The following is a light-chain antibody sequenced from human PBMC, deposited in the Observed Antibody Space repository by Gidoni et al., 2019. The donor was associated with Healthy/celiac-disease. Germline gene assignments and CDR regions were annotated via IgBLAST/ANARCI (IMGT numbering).Light chain of an antibody. Sequence: DIQMTQSPSSLSASVGDRVTITCRASQSISSYLNWYQQKPGKAHKLLIYSASSLQSGVPSRFSGSGSVPDFTLTISSLQPDDFASYYCQQSYSTPTFGQGTKVEIK. J-gene: IGKJ1*01. CDR3: QQSYSTPT. CDR2: SAS. CDR1: QSISSY. V-gene: IGKV1-39*01.